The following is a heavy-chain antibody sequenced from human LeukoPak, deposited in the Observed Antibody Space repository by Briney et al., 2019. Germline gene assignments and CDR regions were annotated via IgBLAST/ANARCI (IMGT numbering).Heavy chain of an antibody. Sequence: GESLKISCKGSGYTFTSYYMHWVRQAPGQGLEWMGIINPSGGSTSYAQKFQGRATMTRDTSTSTVYMELSSLRSEDTAVHYCARDRQWLDYWGQGTLVTVSS. CDR3: ARDRQWLDY. D-gene: IGHD6-19*01. J-gene: IGHJ4*02. V-gene: IGHV1-46*01. CDR2: INPSGGST. CDR1: GYTFTSYY.